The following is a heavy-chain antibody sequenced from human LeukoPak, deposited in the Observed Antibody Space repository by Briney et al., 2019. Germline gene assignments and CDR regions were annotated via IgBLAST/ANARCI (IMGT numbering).Heavy chain of an antibody. CDR1: GGSISTYY. CDR2: IHTSGST. D-gene: IGHD6-19*01. J-gene: IGHJ4*02. Sequence: PSETLSLTCSVSGGSISTYYGSWIRQSAGKGLEWIGRIHTSGSTNYNPSLTSRVTMSVDTSKNQFSLKVTSVSAADTGVYYCARAPEFSSGWLLDCWGQGSLVTVSS. CDR3: ARAPEFSSGWLLDC. V-gene: IGHV4-4*07.